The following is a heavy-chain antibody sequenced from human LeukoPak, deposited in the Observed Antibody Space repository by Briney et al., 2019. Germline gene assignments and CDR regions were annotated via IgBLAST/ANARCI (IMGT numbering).Heavy chain of an antibody. CDR1: GGSISSYY. CDR2: IYTGGSA. CDR3: ARGPTWGSAYFDC. Sequence: NTSETLSLTCTVSGGSISSYYWSWIRQPAGKGLEWIGRIYTGGSANYNPSLKSRVAVSVDTSKNQISLNLTSVTAADTAVYYCARGPTWGSAYFDCWGQGTLVTVSS. J-gene: IGHJ4*02. D-gene: IGHD7-27*01. V-gene: IGHV4-4*07.